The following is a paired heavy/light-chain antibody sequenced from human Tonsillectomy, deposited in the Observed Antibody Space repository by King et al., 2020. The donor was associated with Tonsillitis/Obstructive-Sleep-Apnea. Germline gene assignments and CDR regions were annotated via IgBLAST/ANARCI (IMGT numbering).Heavy chain of an antibody. CDR1: GFTFSNYA. CDR2: ITGSGATT. D-gene: IGHD2-2*01. V-gene: IGHV3-23*01. J-gene: IGHJ4*02. CDR3: AKAYCSSTTCCLDY. Sequence: EVQLLESGGGLIQPGGSLRLSCAASGFTFSNYAMSWVRQAPGKGLEWVSGITGSGATTYYADSVKGRFPISRDNSKNTLYLQMNSLRAEDTAVYYCAKAYCSSTTCCLDYWGRGTLVTVSS.
Light chain of an antibody. Sequence: DIQMTQSPSSLSASTGDRVTITCRASQGISRYLSWYQQIPGKAPKLLIYAASSLQSGVPSRFNGSGSGTDFTLTISRLQPEDFATYYCLHTYTSPYTFGRGTKLVIK. V-gene: IGKV1-39*01. CDR2: AAS. CDR3: LHTYTSPYT. J-gene: IGKJ2*01. CDR1: QGISRY.